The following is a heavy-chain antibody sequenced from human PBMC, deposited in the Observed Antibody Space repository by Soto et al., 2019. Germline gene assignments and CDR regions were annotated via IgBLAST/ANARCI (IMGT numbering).Heavy chain of an antibody. Sequence: VASVKVSCKASGYTFTNFCISWVRQAPGQGLEGMGWISANNGNTNYAQKIQSRVNMTTDKSTSTSYMELRSLRSDDTAVYYGARERGPVDTAMVTGLNYYYYYGMDGWGQGTTVTVS. CDR1: GYTFTNFC. V-gene: IGHV1-18*01. J-gene: IGHJ6*02. D-gene: IGHD5-18*01. CDR2: ISANNGNT. CDR3: ARERGPVDTAMVTGLNYYYYYGMDG.